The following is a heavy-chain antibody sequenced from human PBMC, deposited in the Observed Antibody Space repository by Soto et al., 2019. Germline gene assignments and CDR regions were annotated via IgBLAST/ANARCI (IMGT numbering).Heavy chain of an antibody. V-gene: IGHV1-69*01. CDR3: ARDETGDSYYFYYGMDV. Sequence: QVQLVQSGAEVKKPGSSVKVSCKASGGTFNTYNINWVRQAPGQGLEWMGGILPIFGTTNYAQRFQGRVTITADDSTSTAYMELSSLSSEDTAVYYCARDETGDSYYFYYGMDVWGQGTTVIVTS. J-gene: IGHJ6*02. D-gene: IGHD7-27*01. CDR2: ILPIFGTT. CDR1: GGTFNTYN.